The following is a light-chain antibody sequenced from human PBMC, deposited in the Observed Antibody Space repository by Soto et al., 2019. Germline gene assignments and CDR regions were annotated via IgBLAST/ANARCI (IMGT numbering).Light chain of an antibody. CDR2: AAA. J-gene: IGKJ1*01. Sequence: DIQMPQAPSALYASVGDRVIITCRSSQSISNYLNWYQQKPGEAPDLLSYAAASLQSRVPSRFIGSGSGKDFTLTIGSLQPEDFAIYYCQQSYSTPWTFGQGTQVAIK. V-gene: IGKV1-39*01. CDR1: QSISNY. CDR3: QQSYSTPWT.